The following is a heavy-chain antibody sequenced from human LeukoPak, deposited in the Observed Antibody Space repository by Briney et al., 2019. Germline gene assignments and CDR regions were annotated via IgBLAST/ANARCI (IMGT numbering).Heavy chain of an antibody. CDR2: IYTSGST. D-gene: IGHD3-22*01. Sequence: PSETLSLACTVSGGSISSYYWSWIRQPAGKGLEWIGRIYTSGSTNYNPSLKSRVTMSVDTSKNQFSLKLSSVTAADTAVYYCARGGYYDSSGYYHFDYWGQGTLVTVSS. CDR1: GGSISSYY. CDR3: ARGGYYDSSGYYHFDY. J-gene: IGHJ4*02. V-gene: IGHV4-4*07.